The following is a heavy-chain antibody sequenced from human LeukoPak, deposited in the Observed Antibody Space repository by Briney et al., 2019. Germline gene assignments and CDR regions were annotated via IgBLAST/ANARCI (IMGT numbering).Heavy chain of an antibody. CDR3: AREGYSSSWLNWFDP. D-gene: IGHD6-13*01. V-gene: IGHV4-59*01. CDR1: GGSISSYY. J-gene: IGHJ5*02. CDR2: IYYSGST. Sequence: SETLSLTCTVSGGSISSYYWSWIRQPPGKGLEWIGYIYYSGSTNYNPSLKSRVTISVGTPKNQFSLKLSSVTAADTAVYYCAREGYSSSWLNWFDPWGQGTLVTVSS.